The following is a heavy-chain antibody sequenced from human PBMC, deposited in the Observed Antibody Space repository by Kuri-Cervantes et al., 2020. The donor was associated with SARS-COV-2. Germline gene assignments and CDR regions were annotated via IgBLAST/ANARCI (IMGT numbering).Heavy chain of an antibody. CDR3: ARVPPIVVVPAAMPSYHYYYGMDV. J-gene: IGHJ6*02. V-gene: IGHV4-59*01. Sequence: ESLKISCTVSGGSISSYYWSWIRQPPGKGLEWIGYIYYSGSTNYNPSLKSRVTISVDTSKNQSSLKLSSVTAADTAVYYCARVPPIVVVPAAMPSYHYYYGMDVWGQGTTVTVSS. CDR2: IYYSGST. CDR1: GGSISSYY. D-gene: IGHD2-2*01.